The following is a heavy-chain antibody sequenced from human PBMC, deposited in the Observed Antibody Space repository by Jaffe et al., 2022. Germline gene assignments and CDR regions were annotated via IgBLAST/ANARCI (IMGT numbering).Heavy chain of an antibody. D-gene: IGHD3-10*01. J-gene: IGHJ6*03. CDR1: GFTFSSYG. CDR2: IRYDGSNK. CDR3: AKDSGLLWFGEFMDV. Sequence: QVQLVESGGGVVQPGGSLRLSCAASGFTFSSYGMHWVRQAPGKGLEWVAFIRYDGSNKYYADSVKGRFTISRDNSKNTLYLQMNSLRAEDTAVYYCAKDSGLLWFGEFMDVWGKGTTVTVSS. V-gene: IGHV3-30*02.